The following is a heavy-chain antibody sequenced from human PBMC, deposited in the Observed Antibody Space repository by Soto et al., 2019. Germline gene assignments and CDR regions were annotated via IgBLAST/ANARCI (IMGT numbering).Heavy chain of an antibody. D-gene: IGHD3-9*01. J-gene: IGHJ6*02. V-gene: IGHV1-58*01. CDR1: GFTFTSSA. CDR2: IVVGSGNT. Sequence: ASVKVSCKASGFTFTSSAVQWVRQARGQRLEWIGWIVVGSGNTNYAQKFQERVTITRDMSTSTAYMEPSSLRSEDTAVYYCAAGGYDILTGSGYYHGMDVWGQGTTVTVSS. CDR3: AAGGYDILTGSGYYHGMDV.